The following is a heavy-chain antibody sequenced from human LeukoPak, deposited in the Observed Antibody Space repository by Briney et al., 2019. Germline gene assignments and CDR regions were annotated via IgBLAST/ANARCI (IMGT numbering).Heavy chain of an antibody. CDR3: GRGDF. CDR2: TNPDGSAS. V-gene: IGHV3-7*04. CDR1: EFTFRTSW. J-gene: IGHJ4*02. Sequence: GGSLRPSCAASEFTFRTSWMNWVRQAPGKGLEWVANTNPDGSASRYVDSVKGRFTISRDNTKNSVFLQMNSLRTEDTAVYYCGRGDFWGQGISVTVSS.